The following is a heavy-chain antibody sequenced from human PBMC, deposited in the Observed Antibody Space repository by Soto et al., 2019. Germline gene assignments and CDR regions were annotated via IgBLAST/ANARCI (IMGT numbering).Heavy chain of an antibody. CDR1: GYTFTTYG. Sequence: ASVKVSCKASGYTFTTYGISWVRQAPGQGLEWMGWISAYNDNTNYAQNLQGRVTMTTDTSTSTAYRELRSLRSDDTAVYYCAREYGSGGSCYGTDYWGQGTLVTVSS. CDR3: AREYGSGGSCYGTDY. V-gene: IGHV1-18*01. CDR2: ISAYNDNT. D-gene: IGHD2-15*01. J-gene: IGHJ4*02.